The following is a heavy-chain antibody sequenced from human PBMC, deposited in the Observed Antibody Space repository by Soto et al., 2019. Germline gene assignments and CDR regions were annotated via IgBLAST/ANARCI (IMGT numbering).Heavy chain of an antibody. Sequence: PGGSLRLSCAASGFTFSSYGMHWVRQAPGKGLEWVAVIWYDGSNKYYADSVKGRFTISRDNSKNTLYLQMNSLRAEDTAVYYCARDMRPVLNLYSGYPFWALNWFDPWGQGTLVTVSS. J-gene: IGHJ5*02. CDR3: ARDMRPVLNLYSGYPFWALNWFDP. CDR2: IWYDGSNK. CDR1: GFTFSSYG. D-gene: IGHD5-12*01. V-gene: IGHV3-33*01.